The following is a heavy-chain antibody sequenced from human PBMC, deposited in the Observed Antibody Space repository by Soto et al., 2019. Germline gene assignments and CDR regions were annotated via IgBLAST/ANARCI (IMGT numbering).Heavy chain of an antibody. D-gene: IGHD2-2*01. Sequence: WETLSLTCAVYGGSFSGYYWSWIPQPPGKGLEWIGEINHSGSTNYNPSLKSRVTISVDTSKNQFSLKLSSVTAADTAVYYCARRRYQLASPDAFDIWGQGTMVTVSS. J-gene: IGHJ3*02. V-gene: IGHV4-34*01. CDR3: ARRRYQLASPDAFDI. CDR1: GGSFSGYY. CDR2: INHSGST.